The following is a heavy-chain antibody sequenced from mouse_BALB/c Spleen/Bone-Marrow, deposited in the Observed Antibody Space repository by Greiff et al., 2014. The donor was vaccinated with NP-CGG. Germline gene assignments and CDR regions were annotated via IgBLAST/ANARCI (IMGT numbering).Heavy chain of an antibody. D-gene: IGHD2-1*01. Sequence: VHLVESGAELVRPGSSVKISCKASGYAFSSYWMNWVKQRPGQGLEWIGQIYPGDGDTNSNGKFKGKATLTADKSSSTAYMQLSSLTSEDSAVYFCARRVYGNYWYFDVWGAGTTVTVSS. CDR2: IYPGDGDT. CDR1: GYAFSSYW. CDR3: ARRVYGNYWYFDV. V-gene: IGHV1-80*01. J-gene: IGHJ1*01.